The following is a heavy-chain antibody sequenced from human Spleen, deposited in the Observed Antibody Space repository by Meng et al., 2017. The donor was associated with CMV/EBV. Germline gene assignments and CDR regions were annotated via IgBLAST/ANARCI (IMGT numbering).Heavy chain of an antibody. J-gene: IGHJ4*02. V-gene: IGHV1-69*05. CDR1: GGTFSSYA. CDR3: AAGYCSSTSCAMGYYFDN. D-gene: IGHD2-2*01. CDR2: IIPIFGTA. Sequence: SVKVSCKASGGTFSSYAISWVRQAPGQGLEWMGGIIPIFGTANYAEKLQGRVTITTDESSSAAYMELSNLRSEDTAVYYCAAGYCSSTSCAMGYYFDNWGQGTLVTVSS.